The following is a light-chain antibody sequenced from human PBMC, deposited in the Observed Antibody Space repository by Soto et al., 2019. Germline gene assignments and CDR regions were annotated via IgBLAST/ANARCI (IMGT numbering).Light chain of an antibody. Sequence: EIVMTQSPATLSVSPGGSATLSCRASQHVSSNLAWYRQKPGQAPTLLIYRASTRATGFPATFSGSGSGTESTLTISSPQSEDFAVYYCQQYNKWPYTFGQGTKLEI. CDR1: QHVSSN. CDR3: QQYNKWPYT. CDR2: RAS. J-gene: IGKJ2*01. V-gene: IGKV3-15*01.